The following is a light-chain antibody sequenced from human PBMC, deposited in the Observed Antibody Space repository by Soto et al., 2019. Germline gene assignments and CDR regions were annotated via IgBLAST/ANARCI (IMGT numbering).Light chain of an antibody. J-gene: IGKJ4*01. V-gene: IGKV3-15*01. CDR3: QQYDKSLPPVT. CDR2: GAS. CDR1: RSVSTN. Sequence: TQSPAIVSVSPGERVTLSCRASRSVSTNLAWYQHKHGQAPRLLIYGASTRVTDIPARFSGSGSGTDFTLTINYLKSEDFGVYYCQQYDKSLPPVTFGGGTKVEI.